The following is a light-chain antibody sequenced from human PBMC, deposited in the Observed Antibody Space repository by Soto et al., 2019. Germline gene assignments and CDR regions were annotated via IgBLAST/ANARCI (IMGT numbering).Light chain of an antibody. CDR3: QQYNIYPLT. CDR1: QSVISNY. J-gene: IGKJ4*01. CDR2: AAS. Sequence: EVVLTQSPGTVSLSPGERVTLSCRASQSVISNYLAWYQQRPGQAPRLLIYAASSRATGIPDRFSGSGSGTDFTLTISNLQPEDSATYYCQQYNIYPLTFGGGTKVEIK. V-gene: IGKV3-20*01.